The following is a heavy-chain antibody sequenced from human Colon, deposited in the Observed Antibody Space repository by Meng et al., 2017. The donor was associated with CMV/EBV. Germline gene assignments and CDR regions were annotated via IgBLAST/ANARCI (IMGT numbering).Heavy chain of an antibody. CDR1: GASVRSTSHY. D-gene: IGHD3-3*01. CDR2: IYHNGDT. J-gene: IGHJ5*02. CDR3: SRITIFNNFFDP. Sequence: VAGASVRSTSHYWSWIRQPPGKGLEWIGYIYHNGDTNYNPSLKSRVSLSLDTSHNQFSLHLTSVTAADTAMYYCSRITIFNNFFDPWGQGTLVTVSS. V-gene: IGHV4-61*01.